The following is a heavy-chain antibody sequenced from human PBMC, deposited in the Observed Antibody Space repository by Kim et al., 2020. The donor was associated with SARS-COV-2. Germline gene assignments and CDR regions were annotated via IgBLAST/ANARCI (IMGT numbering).Heavy chain of an antibody. Sequence: GESLKISCNGSGYSFSNYWIGWVRQMPGKGLEWMGIIYPGGSDTKYSPSFEGQVTISADKSISTAYLQWSSLRASDTAMYYCARQRGYSTGRGGYYYYGM. V-gene: IGHV5-51*01. J-gene: IGHJ6*01. D-gene: IGHD3-10*01. CDR2: IYPGGSDT. CDR3: ARQRGYSTGRGGYYYYGM. CDR1: GYSFSNYW.